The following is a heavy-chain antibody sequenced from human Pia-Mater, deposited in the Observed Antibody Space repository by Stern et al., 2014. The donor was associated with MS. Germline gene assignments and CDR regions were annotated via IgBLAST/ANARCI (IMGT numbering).Heavy chain of an antibody. Sequence: VQLLESGSELKKPGASVKVSCKASGYTFNSYAMNWVRQAPGQGLEWMGWINTNTGNPTYAQGFTGRFVFSLGTSVSTAYLQISNLKAEDTAVYYCARDRTFYSGSNKGFDLWGQGTLVTVSS. D-gene: IGHD1-26*01. CDR2: INTNTGNP. CDR3: ARDRTFYSGSNKGFDL. V-gene: IGHV7-4-1*02. J-gene: IGHJ4*02. CDR1: GYTFNSYA.